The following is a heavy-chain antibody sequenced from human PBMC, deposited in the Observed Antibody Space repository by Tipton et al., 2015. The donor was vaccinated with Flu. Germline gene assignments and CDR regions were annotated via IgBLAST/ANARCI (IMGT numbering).Heavy chain of an antibody. CDR3: ARWDSSYTGDTYFDY. CDR1: GDSLSNDYF. CDR2: MHYRGRS. Sequence: TLSLTCTVSGDSLSNDYFWGWIRQPPGKGLEWIGYMHYRGRSNYNPSLRSRVTISVDTSKNQLSLTLSSVSAADAAVYYCARWDSSYTGDTYFDYWGQGALVTVSS. V-gene: IGHV4-61*01. D-gene: IGHD3-3*01. J-gene: IGHJ4*02.